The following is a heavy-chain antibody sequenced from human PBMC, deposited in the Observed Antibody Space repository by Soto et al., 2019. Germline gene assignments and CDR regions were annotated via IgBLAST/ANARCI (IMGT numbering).Heavy chain of an antibody. D-gene: IGHD3-22*01. CDR2: IYYSGST. J-gene: IGHJ5*02. CDR3: ARTYRYYYDSSGSLNWFDP. Sequence: PSGTLSLTCTFSGGSISGGGSYWSWIRQHPGKGLEWIGYIYYSGSTYYNPSLKSRVTISVDTSKNQFSLKLSSVTAADTAVYYCARTYRYYYDSSGSLNWFDPWGQGTLVTVS. V-gene: IGHV4-31*03. CDR1: GGSISGGGSY.